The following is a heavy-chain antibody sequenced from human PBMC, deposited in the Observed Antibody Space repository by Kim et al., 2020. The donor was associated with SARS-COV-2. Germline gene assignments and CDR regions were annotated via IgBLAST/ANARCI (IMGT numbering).Heavy chain of an antibody. J-gene: IGHJ3*02. CDR3: ARGHCGGDCNVGADAFDI. Sequence: GGSLRLSCAASGFTFSSYGMHWVRQAPGKGLEWVAVIWYDGSNKYYADSVKGRFTISRDNSKNTLYLQMNSLRAEDTAVYYCARGHCGGDCNVGADAFDIWGQRKMVTVSS. CDR1: GFTFSSYG. D-gene: IGHD2-21*02. V-gene: IGHV3-33*01. CDR2: IWYDGSNK.